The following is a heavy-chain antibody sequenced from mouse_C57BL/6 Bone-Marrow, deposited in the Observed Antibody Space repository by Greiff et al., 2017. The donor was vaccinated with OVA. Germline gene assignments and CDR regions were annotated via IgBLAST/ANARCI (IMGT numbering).Heavy chain of an antibody. V-gene: IGHV2-6-1*01. CDR3: ARHGDYYAMDY. J-gene: IGHJ4*01. CDR2: IWSDGST. CDR1: GSSLTAYG. Sequence: VQLQESGPGRWAPYQGCPIPGTASGSSLTAYGVHGVGRLPGKGLEWLVVIWSDGSTTYNSALKSRLSISNDNSKSQVFLKMNSLQTDDTAMYYCARHGDYYAMDYWGQGTSVTVSS.